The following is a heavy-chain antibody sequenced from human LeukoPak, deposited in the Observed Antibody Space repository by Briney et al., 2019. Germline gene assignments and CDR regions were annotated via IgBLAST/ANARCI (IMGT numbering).Heavy chain of an antibody. V-gene: IGHV3-7*01. CDR2: INQDGSEM. Sequence: GGSLRLSCAASGFTFSNYWMSWVRQAPGKGLEWLANINQDGSEMYYVDSVKGRFTISRYNAKNSLFLQMNSLRVEDTAMYYCARVSYSRGGSFDYWGQGTPVTVSS. CDR3: ARVSYSRGGSFDY. J-gene: IGHJ4*02. CDR1: GFTFSNYW. D-gene: IGHD6-13*01.